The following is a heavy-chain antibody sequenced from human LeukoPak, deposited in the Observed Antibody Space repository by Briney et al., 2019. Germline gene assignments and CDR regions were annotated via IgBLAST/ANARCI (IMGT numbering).Heavy chain of an antibody. Sequence: SETLSLTCTVSGASITNYYWSWIRQPPGKGLEWIGYISHTGITNYNPSLESRVIISADTSRNQFSLKLTAMTPADTAVYYCARFRSAADHPDSWGQGTLVTVSS. V-gene: IGHV4-59*01. J-gene: IGHJ4*02. CDR3: ARFRSAADHPDS. CDR2: ISHTGIT. CDR1: GASITNYY. D-gene: IGHD1-14*01.